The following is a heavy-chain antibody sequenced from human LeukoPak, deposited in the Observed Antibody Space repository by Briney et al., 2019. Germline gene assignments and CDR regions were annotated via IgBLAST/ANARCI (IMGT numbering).Heavy chain of an antibody. Sequence: ASVKVSCKASGYTFTSYYMRWVRQAPGQGLEWMGIINPSGGSTSYAQKFQGRVTMTRDTSTSTVYMELSSLRSEDTAVYYCARDLTMVRGVTIGLFAFDIWGQGTMVTVSS. V-gene: IGHV1-46*01. CDR1: GYTFTSYY. J-gene: IGHJ3*02. CDR3: ARDLTMVRGVTIGLFAFDI. CDR2: INPSGGST. D-gene: IGHD3-10*01.